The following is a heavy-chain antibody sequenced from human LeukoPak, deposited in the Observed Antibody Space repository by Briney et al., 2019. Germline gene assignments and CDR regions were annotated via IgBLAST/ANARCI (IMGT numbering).Heavy chain of an antibody. J-gene: IGHJ4*02. V-gene: IGHV4-31*03. CDR2: IYYSGST. Sequence: SETLSLTCTVSGGSISSGGYYWSWIRQHPGKGLEWIGYIYYSGSTYYNPSLKSRVTISVDTSKNQFSLKLSSVTAADTAIYYCARVISGYYYKMDYWGKGTLVTVSS. CDR3: ARVISGYYYKMDY. CDR1: GGSISSGGYY. D-gene: IGHD3-22*01.